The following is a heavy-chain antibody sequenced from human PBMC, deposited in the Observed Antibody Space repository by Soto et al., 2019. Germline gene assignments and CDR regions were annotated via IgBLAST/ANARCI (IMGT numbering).Heavy chain of an antibody. V-gene: IGHV3-9*01. Sequence: EVHLMESGGGWVQPGRSLRLSCAASGFTFDNYAMHWVRQAPGKGLEWVSGISWNSGNIGYADSVKGRFTIARDNAKTSLYQEMNSLRAEDTALYYCAKSLKIFGLATTRSGPLDSWGQGALVTVSS. CDR2: ISWNSGNI. D-gene: IGHD3-3*01. CDR1: GFTFDNYA. CDR3: AKSLKIFGLATTRSGPLDS. J-gene: IGHJ4*02.